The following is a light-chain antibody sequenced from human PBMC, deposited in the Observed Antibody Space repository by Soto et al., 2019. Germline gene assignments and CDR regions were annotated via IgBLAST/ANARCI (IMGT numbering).Light chain of an antibody. CDR1: QSISPY. V-gene: IGKV1-39*01. CDR3: QESYSNPFT. CDR2: ATS. Sequence: DIQMTQSPSSLSASVGDRVTITCRASQSISPYLIWYQQKPGKAPKLLIYATSILQSGVPSRFSGSGFGADFTLTISSLQPEDVATYYCQESYSNPFTFGPGTKVDIK. J-gene: IGKJ3*01.